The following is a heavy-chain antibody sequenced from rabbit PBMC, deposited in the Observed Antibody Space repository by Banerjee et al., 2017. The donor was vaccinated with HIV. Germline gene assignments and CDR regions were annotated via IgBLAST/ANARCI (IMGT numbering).Heavy chain of an antibody. CDR1: GFDLNNNNYY. D-gene: IGHD4-2*01. J-gene: IGHJ4*01. CDR3: ARGGYGGDSGATGL. CDR2: INTSSGNT. Sequence: QEQLEESGGGLVKPEGSLTLTCKASGFDLNNNNYYMCWVRQAPGKGLEWIACINTSSGNTVYASWAKGRFTISKTSSTTVTLQMTSLTAADTATYFCARGGYGGDSGATGLWGPGTLVTVS. V-gene: IGHV1S45*01.